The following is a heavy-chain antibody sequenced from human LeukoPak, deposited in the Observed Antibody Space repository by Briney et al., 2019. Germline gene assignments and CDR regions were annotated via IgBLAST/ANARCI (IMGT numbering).Heavy chain of an antibody. D-gene: IGHD3-22*01. CDR2: ISGGGATA. Sequence: HPGGSLRLSCAASGFAFRDYAMSWVRQAPGKGLEWVSVISGGGATAHYTDSVKGRFTISSDNYKNTVSLQMNSLRAEDTAVYYCATDYYDRSGDYTFDHWGQGTQVTVSS. V-gene: IGHV3-23*01. J-gene: IGHJ4*02. CDR3: ATDYYDRSGDYTFDH. CDR1: GFAFRDYA.